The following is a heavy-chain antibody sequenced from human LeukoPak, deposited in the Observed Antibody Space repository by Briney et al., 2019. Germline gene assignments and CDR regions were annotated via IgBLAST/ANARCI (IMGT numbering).Heavy chain of an antibody. J-gene: IGHJ4*02. CDR1: GGSISGYF. D-gene: IGHD5-12*01. V-gene: IGHV4-59*10. Sequence: SETLSLTCAVYGGSISGYFWTWIRQPAGKGLEWIGRMYSTGSNNYNPSLKSRVTMSLDTSKNHFSLNLTSVTAADTAVYYCAREPTSGREPTSGRPLDYWGQGTLVTVSS. CDR3: AREPTSGREPTSGRPLDY. CDR2: MYSTGSN.